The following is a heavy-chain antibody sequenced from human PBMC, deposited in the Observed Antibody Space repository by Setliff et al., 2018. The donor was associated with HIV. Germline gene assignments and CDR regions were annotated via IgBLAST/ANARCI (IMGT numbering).Heavy chain of an antibody. V-gene: IGHV4-4*08. D-gene: IGHD1-26*01. Sequence: SETLSLTCTVSGGSINNYFWSWIRQAPGKGLEWLGYIYISGTTNYNPSLKGRVTMFLDTSKNQFSLKLTSVTAADTAVYYCARRSFVGATRGYYYYALDVWGQGTTVTVSS. CDR3: ARRSFVGATRGYYYYALDV. CDR1: GGSINNYF. CDR2: IYISGTT. J-gene: IGHJ6*02.